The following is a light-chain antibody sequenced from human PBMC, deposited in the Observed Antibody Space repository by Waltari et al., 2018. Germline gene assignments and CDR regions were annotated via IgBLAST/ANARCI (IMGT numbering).Light chain of an antibody. CDR2: SNI. V-gene: IGLV1-44*01. J-gene: IGLJ3*02. CDR1: SSNIGSNS. Sequence: QSVLTQPPSASGTPGQRVTFSCSGSSSNIGSNSLSWYQQVPGTAPKLLIYSNIQRPSGVPDRFSGSKSGTSASLAISGLQSEDEADYYCAVWDDSLNAWVFGGGTKLTVL. CDR3: AVWDDSLNAWV.